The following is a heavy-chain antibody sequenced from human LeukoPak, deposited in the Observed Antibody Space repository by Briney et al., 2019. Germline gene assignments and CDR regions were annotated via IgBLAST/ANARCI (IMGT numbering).Heavy chain of an antibody. CDR1: GGSISSSSYY. Sequence: SETLSLTCTVSGGSISSSSYYWGWIRQPPGKGLEWIGSIYCSGSTYYNPSLKSRVTISVDTSKNQFSLKLSSVTAADTAVYYCAGRTSPTYYYYYYMDVWGKGTTVTVSS. V-gene: IGHV4-39*07. CDR2: IYCSGST. D-gene: IGHD2-2*01. J-gene: IGHJ6*03. CDR3: AGRTSPTYYYYYYMDV.